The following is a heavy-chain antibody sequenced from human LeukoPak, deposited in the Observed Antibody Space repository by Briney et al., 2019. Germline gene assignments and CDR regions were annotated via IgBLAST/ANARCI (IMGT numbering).Heavy chain of an antibody. CDR1: GFTFSDYY. V-gene: IGHV3-11*05. D-gene: IGHD5-18*01. CDR3: PREPIQLWLRGAFDI. Sequence: GGSLRLSCAASGFTFSDYYMSWIRQAPGKGLEWVSYISSSSSYTNYADSVKGRFTISRDNAKNSLYLQMSSLRAEDTAVYYCPREPIQLWLRGAFDIWGQGTMVTVSS. J-gene: IGHJ3*02. CDR2: ISSSSSYT.